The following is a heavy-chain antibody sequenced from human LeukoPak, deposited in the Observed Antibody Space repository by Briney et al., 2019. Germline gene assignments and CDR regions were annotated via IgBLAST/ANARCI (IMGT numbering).Heavy chain of an antibody. CDR3: TTDPDDDGDPPY. CDR1: GFTVSSHY. D-gene: IGHD4-17*01. J-gene: IGHJ4*02. Sequence: GGSLRLSCAASGFTVSSHYMSWVRQAPGKGLEWIGRIKFKTDGGTTDYAAPVKGRFSISRDDSKNTLHLQMNSLKTEDTAVYYCTTDPDDDGDPPYWGQGTPVTVSS. CDR2: IKFKTDGGTT. V-gene: IGHV3-15*01.